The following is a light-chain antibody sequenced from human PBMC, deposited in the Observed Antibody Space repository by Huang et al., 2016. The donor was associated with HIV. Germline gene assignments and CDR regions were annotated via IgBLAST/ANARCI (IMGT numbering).Light chain of an antibody. CDR2: DAS. J-gene: IGKJ4*01. V-gene: IGKV3-11*01. CDR1: QSVSSY. Sequence: EIVLTQSPATLSLSPGERATLSCRASQSVSSYLAWYQQKPGQAPRLLIDDASNRATGIPARVSGSGSGTDFTLTISSLEPEDVAVYYCQQRSNWPLTFGGGTKVEIK. CDR3: QQRSNWPLT.